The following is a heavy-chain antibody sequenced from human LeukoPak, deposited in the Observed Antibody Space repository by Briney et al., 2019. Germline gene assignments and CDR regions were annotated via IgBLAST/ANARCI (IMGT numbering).Heavy chain of an antibody. V-gene: IGHV3-49*04. Sequence: PGESLRLSCTTSGFAFDDFAMSWVRQPAGKGLEWVGFIRRRAYGGAAEYAASVKGRFIISRDDSKGIAYLQMNSLKTEGTAVYYCSRNGLVDFDYWGQGSRLIVSP. CDR1: GFAFDDFA. CDR2: IRRRAYGGAA. CDR3: SRNGLVDFDY. J-gene: IGHJ4*02.